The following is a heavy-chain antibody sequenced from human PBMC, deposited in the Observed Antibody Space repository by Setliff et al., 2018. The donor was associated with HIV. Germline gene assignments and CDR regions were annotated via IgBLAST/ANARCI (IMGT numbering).Heavy chain of an antibody. V-gene: IGHV3-7*01. CDR2: INQDGSEK. D-gene: IGHD1-26*01. Sequence: SGGSLRLSCAASGFTFSRYWMSWVRQAPGKGLEWVANINQDGSEKYYVDSVKGRFTISRDNAKNSLYLQMNSLRADDTAVYYCARGVPLLPPRNWGQGALVTVSS. CDR1: GFTFSRYW. J-gene: IGHJ4*02. CDR3: ARGVPLLPPRN.